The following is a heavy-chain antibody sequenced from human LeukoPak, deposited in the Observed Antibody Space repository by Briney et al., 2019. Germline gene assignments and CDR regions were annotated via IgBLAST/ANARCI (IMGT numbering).Heavy chain of an antibody. Sequence: PGGSPRLSCAASGFIFSTYGMHWVRKAPGKGLERVAFIQFDGNDECYADSVKGRFTISRDNSKNTLYLQMNSLRAEDKSVYYCAKDQELQPFHYWGQGTLVIVSS. J-gene: IGHJ4*02. CDR2: IQFDGNDE. CDR1: GFIFSTYG. CDR3: AKDQELQPFHY. V-gene: IGHV3-30*02. D-gene: IGHD6-13*01.